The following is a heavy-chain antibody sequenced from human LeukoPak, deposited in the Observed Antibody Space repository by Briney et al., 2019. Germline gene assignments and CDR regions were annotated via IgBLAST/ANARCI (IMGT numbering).Heavy chain of an antibody. D-gene: IGHD3-16*01. CDR1: GGSFSGYY. J-gene: IGHJ4*02. CDR2: INHSGST. CDR3: ARGLGSYYFDY. Sequence: PSETLSLTCAVYGGSFSGYYWSWIRQPPGEGLEWIGEINHSGSTNYNPSLKSRVTISVDTSKNQFSLKLSSVTAADTAVYYCARGLGSYYFDYWGQGTLVTVSS. V-gene: IGHV4-34*01.